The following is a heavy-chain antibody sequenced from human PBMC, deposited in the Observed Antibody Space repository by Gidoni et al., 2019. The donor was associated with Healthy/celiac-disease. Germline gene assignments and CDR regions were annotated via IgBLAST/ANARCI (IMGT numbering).Heavy chain of an antibody. V-gene: IGHV3-66*02. CDR3: ARSPAGIAAAAQEYFDY. CDR2: IYSGGST. D-gene: IGHD6-13*01. J-gene: IGHJ4*02. CDR1: GFTVSSNY. Sequence: EVQLVESGGGLVQPGGSLRLSCAASGFTVSSNYMSWVRQAPGKGLEWVSVIYSGGSTYYADSVKGRFTISRDNSKNTLYLQMNSLRAEDTAVYYCARSPAGIAAAAQEYFDYWGQGTLVTVSS.